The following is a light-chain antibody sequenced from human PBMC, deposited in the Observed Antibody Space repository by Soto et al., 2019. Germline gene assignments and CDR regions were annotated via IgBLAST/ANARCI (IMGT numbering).Light chain of an antibody. V-gene: IGLV2-14*01. CDR3: TSYTSRSPVV. Sequence: QSALTQPASVSGSPGQSITISCTGTSSDVGGYNYVSWYQQHPGKAPKLIIYEVSNRPSGVSNRFSGSKSANTASLTISGLQAEDEADYYCTSYTSRSPVVFGGGTKVTVL. CDR1: SSDVGGYNY. J-gene: IGLJ2*01. CDR2: EVS.